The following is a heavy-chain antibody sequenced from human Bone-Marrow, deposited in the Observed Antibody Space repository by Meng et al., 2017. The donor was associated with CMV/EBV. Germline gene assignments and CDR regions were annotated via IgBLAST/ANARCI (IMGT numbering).Heavy chain of an antibody. CDR3: ARRVAATPQLNWFDP. Sequence: GESLKISCAASGFTFSSYAMHWVRQAPGKGLEWVAVISYDGSNKYYADSVKGRFTISRDNSKNTLYLQMNSLRAEDTAVYYCARRVAATPQLNWFDPWGQGTLVTVSS. V-gene: IGHV3-30-3*01. J-gene: IGHJ5*02. CDR1: GFTFSSYA. D-gene: IGHD2-15*01. CDR2: ISYDGSNK.